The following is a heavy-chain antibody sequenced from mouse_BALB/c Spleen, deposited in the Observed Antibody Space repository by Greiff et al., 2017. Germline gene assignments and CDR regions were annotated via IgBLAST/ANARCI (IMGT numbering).Heavy chain of an antibody. CDR1: GFTFTDYY. CDR3: ARLRGYAMDY. J-gene: IGHJ4*01. V-gene: IGHV7-3*02. Sequence: EVKVVESGGGLVQPGGSLRLSCATSGFTFTDYYMSWVRQPPGKALEWLGFIRNKANGYTTEYSASVKGRFTISRDNSQSILYLQMNTLRAEDSATYYCARLRGYAMDYWGQGTSVTVSS. CDR2: IRNKANGYTT. D-gene: IGHD1-1*01.